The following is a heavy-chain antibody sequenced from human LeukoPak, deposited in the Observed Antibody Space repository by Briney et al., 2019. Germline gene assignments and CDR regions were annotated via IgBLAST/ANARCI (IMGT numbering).Heavy chain of an antibody. CDR2: ISGSAGST. D-gene: IGHD3-22*01. Sequence: PGGSLRLSCAASGFTFSSYAMSWVRQAPGKGLEWVSVISGSAGSTYYADTVKGRFTISRDNSKNTLYLQMNSLRAEDTAIYYCAKDIRYYYDSSGYWFDYWGQGTLVTVSS. CDR3: AKDIRYYYDSSGYWFDY. CDR1: GFTFSSYA. V-gene: IGHV3-23*01. J-gene: IGHJ4*02.